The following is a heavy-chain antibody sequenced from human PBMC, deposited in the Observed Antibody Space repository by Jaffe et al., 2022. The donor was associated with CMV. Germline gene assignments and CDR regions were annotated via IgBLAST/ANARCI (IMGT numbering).Heavy chain of an antibody. Sequence: EVQLLESGGGLVQPGGSMRLSCAASGFTFSNYAMSWVRQAPGKGLEWVSAISGSGETTYYADSVKGRFTISRDKSKNTLYLQMNSLRAEDTAVYYCTKKREDYGDVGTFDCWGQGTLVTVSS. V-gene: IGHV3-23*01. CDR1: GFTFSNYA. J-gene: IGHJ4*02. CDR2: ISGSGETT. D-gene: IGHD4-17*01. CDR3: TKKREDYGDVGTFDC.